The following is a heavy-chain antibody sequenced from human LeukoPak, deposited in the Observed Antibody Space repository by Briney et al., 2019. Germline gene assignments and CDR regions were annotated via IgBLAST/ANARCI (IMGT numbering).Heavy chain of an antibody. Sequence: GGSLRLSCTASGLTLTTFDMVWVRQAPGRGLEWVSIISGNNPTKIYADSVKGRFTISRDDLKNTIYLQMDSLRDEDTAFYYCAKGLDPYSSRYLNRIFDSWGQGTLVTASS. CDR2: ISGNNPTK. CDR3: AKGLDPYSSRYLNRIFDS. J-gene: IGHJ5*01. D-gene: IGHD6-25*01. V-gene: IGHV3-23*01. CDR1: GLTLTTFD.